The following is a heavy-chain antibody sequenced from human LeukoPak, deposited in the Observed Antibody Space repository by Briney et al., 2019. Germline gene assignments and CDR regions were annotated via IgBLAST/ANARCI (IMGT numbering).Heavy chain of an antibody. V-gene: IGHV1-46*01. CDR1: GYTFTSYY. D-gene: IGHD2-21*02. CDR2: INPSGGST. CDR3: ARYCGGDCSAPSLDY. Sequence: ASVKVSCKASGYTFTSYYMHWVRQAPGQGLEWMGIINPSGGSTSYAQKFQGRVTMTRVTSTSTVYMELSSLRSEDTAVYYCARYCGGDCSAPSLDYWGQGTLVTVSS. J-gene: IGHJ4*02.